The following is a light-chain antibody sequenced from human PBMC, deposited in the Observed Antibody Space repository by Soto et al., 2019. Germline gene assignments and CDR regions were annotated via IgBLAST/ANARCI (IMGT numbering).Light chain of an antibody. V-gene: IGKV2-28*01. Sequence: DIVMTQSPLSLPVTPGEPASISCRSSQSLLHSNGYNYLDWYLQKPGQSPQLLIYLGSNRASGVPDRFSGSGSGTDFTLKISRVEAEDVGVYYCMQALQTPPFTFGPGTKVDFK. CDR1: QSLLHSNGYNY. J-gene: IGKJ3*01. CDR2: LGS. CDR3: MQALQTPPFT.